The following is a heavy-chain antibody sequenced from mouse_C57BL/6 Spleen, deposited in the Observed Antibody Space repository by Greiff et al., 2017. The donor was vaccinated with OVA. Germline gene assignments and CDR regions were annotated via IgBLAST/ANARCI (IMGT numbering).Heavy chain of an antibody. CDR2: IRNKANGYTT. CDR3: ASSVATRYFDV. V-gene: IGHV7-3*01. D-gene: IGHD1-1*01. CDR1: GFTFTDYY. Sequence: EVKLMESGGGLVQPGGSLSLSCAASGFTFTDYYMSWVRQPPGKALEWLGFIRNKANGYTTEYSASVKGRFTISRANSQSILYLQMNALIAEDSATDYCASSVATRYFDVWGTGTTVTVSS. J-gene: IGHJ1*03.